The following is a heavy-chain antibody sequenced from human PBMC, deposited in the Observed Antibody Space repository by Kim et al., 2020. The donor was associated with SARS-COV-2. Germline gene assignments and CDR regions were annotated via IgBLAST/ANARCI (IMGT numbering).Heavy chain of an antibody. CDR3: AKDGGYGDSYFQH. J-gene: IGHJ1*01. Sequence: ADSVKGRFTISRDNSKNTLYLQMNSLRAEDTAVYYCAKDGGYGDSYFQHWGQGTLVTVSS. V-gene: IGHV3-30*02. D-gene: IGHD4-17*01.